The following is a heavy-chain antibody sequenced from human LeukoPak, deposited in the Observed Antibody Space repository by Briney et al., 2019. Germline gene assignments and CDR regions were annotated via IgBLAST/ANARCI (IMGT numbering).Heavy chain of an antibody. CDR2: INSDGSST. Sequence: GRSLRLSCAASGFTFDDYAMHWVRQAPGKGLVWVSRINSDGSSTSYADSVKGRFTIPRDNAKNTLYLQMNSLRAEDTAVYYCARVRYSSSSPYWYFDLWGRGTLVTVSS. CDR1: GFTFDDYA. CDR3: ARVRYSSSSPYWYFDL. V-gene: IGHV3-74*01. D-gene: IGHD6-6*01. J-gene: IGHJ2*01.